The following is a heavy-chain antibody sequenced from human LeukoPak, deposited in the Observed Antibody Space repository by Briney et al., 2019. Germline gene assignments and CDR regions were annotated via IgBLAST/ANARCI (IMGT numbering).Heavy chain of an antibody. CDR3: ARGPHRITIFGVAAKLYYFDY. J-gene: IGHJ4*02. D-gene: IGHD3-3*01. CDR2: ISYDGSNK. CDR1: GFTFSSYA. V-gene: IGHV3-30-3*01. Sequence: PGGSLRLSCAASGFTFSSYAMHWVRQAPGKGLEWVAVISYDGSNKYYADSVKGRFTISRDNSKNTLYPQMNSLRAEDTAVYYCARGPHRITIFGVAAKLYYFDYWGQGTLVTVSS.